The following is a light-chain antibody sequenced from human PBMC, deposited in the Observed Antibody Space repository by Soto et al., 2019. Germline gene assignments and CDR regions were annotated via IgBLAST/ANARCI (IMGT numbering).Light chain of an antibody. CDR2: RNN. CDR3: AAWDDSLSGVV. J-gene: IGLJ3*02. CDR1: STNIGSNY. V-gene: IGLV1-47*01. Sequence: QSVLTQPPSASGTPGQRVAISSSGSSTNIGSNYVYWYQQLPGTAPKLLIYRNNQRPSGVPDRFSGSKSGTSASLAISGLRPQDEANYYCAAWDDSLSGVVFGGGTKLTVL.